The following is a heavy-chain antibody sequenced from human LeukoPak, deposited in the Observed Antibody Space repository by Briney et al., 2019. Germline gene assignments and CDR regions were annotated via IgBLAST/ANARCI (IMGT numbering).Heavy chain of an antibody. J-gene: IGHJ6*02. CDR1: GYSFTSYW. CDR3: ARTLWFGELSGYYYGMDV. CDR2: IYPGDSDT. Sequence: GESLKISCKGSGYSFTSYWIGRVRQMPGKGLEWMGIIYPGDSDTRYSPSFQGQVTISADKSISTAYLQWSSLKASDTAMYYCARTLWFGELSGYYYGMDVWGQGTTVTVSS. D-gene: IGHD3-10*01. V-gene: IGHV5-51*01.